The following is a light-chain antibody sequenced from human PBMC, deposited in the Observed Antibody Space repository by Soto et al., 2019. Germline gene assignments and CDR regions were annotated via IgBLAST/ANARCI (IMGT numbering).Light chain of an antibody. V-gene: IGLV2-11*01. CDR3: CSYAGSYTSYVV. CDR2: DVS. Sequence: QSALTQPRSVSGSPGQSVTISCTGTSSDVGGYNYVSWYQQHPGKAPKLMIYDVSKRPSGVPDRFSGSKSGNTASLTNSGLQAEDEADYYCCSYAGSYTSYVVFGGGTKLTVL. J-gene: IGLJ2*01. CDR1: SSDVGGYNY.